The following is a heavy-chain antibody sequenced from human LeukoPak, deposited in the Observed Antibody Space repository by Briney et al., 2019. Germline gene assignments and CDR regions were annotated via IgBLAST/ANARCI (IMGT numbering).Heavy chain of an antibody. CDR3: ARVEGHDY. CDR2: TYNDGSTT. D-gene: IGHD3-3*01. J-gene: IGHJ4*02. V-gene: IGHV3-74*03. Sequence: PGGSLRLSCAASGFTFSKYWMHWVRQAPGKGLVWVSRTYNDGSTTTYADSVKGRFTISRDNAKNTLFLQMNSLRAEDTAVYYCARVEGHDYWGQGTLVTVSS. CDR1: GFTFSKYW.